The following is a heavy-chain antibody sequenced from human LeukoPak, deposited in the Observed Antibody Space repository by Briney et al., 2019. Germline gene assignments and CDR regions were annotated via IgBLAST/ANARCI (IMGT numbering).Heavy chain of an antibody. J-gene: IGHJ4*02. V-gene: IGHV3-23*01. D-gene: IGHD4-23*01. CDR2: ITSSGADS. CDR3: ARLRWEQTGYSSDY. CDR1: GFTFANYA. Sequence: GGSLRLSCAASGFTFANYAMNWVRQAPGKGLEWVAVITSSGADSYYSDSVRGRFTISRDNSKNTLYLQMNSLRAEDTAVFYCARLRWEQTGYSSDYWGQGTLVTVSS.